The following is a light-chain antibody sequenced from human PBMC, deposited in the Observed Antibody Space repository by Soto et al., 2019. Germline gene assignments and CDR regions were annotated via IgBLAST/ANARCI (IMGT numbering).Light chain of an antibody. CDR2: KAS. V-gene: IGKV1-5*03. J-gene: IGKJ1*01. CDR3: QQYDNLPWT. Sequence: DIQMTQSPSTLSGSVGYRFTITCRASQTISSWLAWYQQKPGKAPKLLIYKASTLKSGVPSRFSGSGSGTEFTLTISSLQPEDIATYYCQQYDNLPWTFGQGTKVDIK. CDR1: QTISSW.